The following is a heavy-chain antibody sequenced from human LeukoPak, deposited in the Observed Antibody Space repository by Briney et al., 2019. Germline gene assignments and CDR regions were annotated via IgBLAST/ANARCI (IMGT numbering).Heavy chain of an antibody. CDR3: AKELYGYYDSSGYYY. Sequence: HSGGSLRLSYAAYGFTFSSYAMSWVRQAPGKGLEWVSAISGSGGSTYYADSVKGRFTISRDNSKNTLYLQMNSLRAEDTAVYYCAKELYGYYDSSGYYYWGQGTLVTVSS. J-gene: IGHJ4*02. CDR1: GFTFSSYA. D-gene: IGHD3-22*01. CDR2: ISGSGGST. V-gene: IGHV3-23*01.